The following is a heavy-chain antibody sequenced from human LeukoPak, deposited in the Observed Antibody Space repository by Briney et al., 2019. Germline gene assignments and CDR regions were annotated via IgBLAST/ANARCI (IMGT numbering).Heavy chain of an antibody. V-gene: IGHV3-7*01. CDR1: GFPFSGYW. J-gene: IGHJ4*02. CDR2: IKQDGSVQ. Sequence: GGSLRLSCAASGFPFSGYWMDWVRQAPGGGMEGVANIKQDGSVQYYADSVKGRFTISRDNAKNSLYLQMHSLRAEDTAVYYCSRSLDYLGQGALVTVSS. CDR3: SRSLDY.